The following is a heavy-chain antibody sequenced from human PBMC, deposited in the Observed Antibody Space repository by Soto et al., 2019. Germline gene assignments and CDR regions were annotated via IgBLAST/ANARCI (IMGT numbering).Heavy chain of an antibody. Sequence: QVQLQQWGAGLLKPSETLSLTCAVYGGSFSGYYWSWIRQPPGQGLEWIGEINNSGSTNYNPSLKRRVTVSVDTSKDQFSLTLSSVTAADTAVYYCARGPKGYCSSTSCFDYYYMDVWGKGTTVTVSS. D-gene: IGHD2-2*01. CDR1: GGSFSGYY. V-gene: IGHV4-34*01. CDR2: INNSGST. J-gene: IGHJ6*03. CDR3: ARGPKGYCSSTSCFDYYYMDV.